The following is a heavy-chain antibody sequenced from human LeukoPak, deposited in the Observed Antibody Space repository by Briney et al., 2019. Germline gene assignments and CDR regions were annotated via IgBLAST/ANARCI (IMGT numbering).Heavy chain of an antibody. CDR1: GYTFTDY. CDR3: ATVVVIMGNYFDY. CDR2: IIPIFGTA. D-gene: IGHD3-22*01. Sequence: ASLKVSCKASGYTFTDYMHWVRQAPGQGLEWMGGIIPIFGTANYAQKFQGRVTITADKSTSTAYMELSSLRSEDTAVYYCATVVVIMGNYFDYWGQGTLVTVSS. J-gene: IGHJ4*02. V-gene: IGHV1-69*06.